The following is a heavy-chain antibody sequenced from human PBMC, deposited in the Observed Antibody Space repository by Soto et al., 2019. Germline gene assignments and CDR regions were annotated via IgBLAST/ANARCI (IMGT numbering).Heavy chain of an antibody. CDR1: GFTFSSYG. V-gene: IGHV3-33*08. CDR2: IWYDGSNK. CDR3: ARGTTPEYSSSWYFDY. Sequence: WGSLRLSCAASGFTFSSYGMHWVRQAPGKGLEWVAVIWYDGSNKYYADSVKGRFTISRDNSKNTLYLQMNSLRAEDTAVYYCARGTTPEYSSSWYFDYWGQGTLVTVSS. J-gene: IGHJ4*02. D-gene: IGHD6-6*01.